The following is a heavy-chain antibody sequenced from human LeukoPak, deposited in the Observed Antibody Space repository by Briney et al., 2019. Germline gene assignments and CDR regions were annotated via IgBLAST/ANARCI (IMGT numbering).Heavy chain of an antibody. CDR2: ISGGGGST. CDR1: GFTFSSYA. Sequence: GGSLRLSCAASGFTFSSYAMSWVRQAPGKGLEWVSGISGGGGSTYYADSVKGRFTITRDNSKNTLFLKMNSLRAEDTATYYCARGEFGDYYYFYMDVWGKGTTVTVSS. V-gene: IGHV3-23*01. D-gene: IGHD2/OR15-2a*01. J-gene: IGHJ6*03. CDR3: ARGEFGDYYYFYMDV.